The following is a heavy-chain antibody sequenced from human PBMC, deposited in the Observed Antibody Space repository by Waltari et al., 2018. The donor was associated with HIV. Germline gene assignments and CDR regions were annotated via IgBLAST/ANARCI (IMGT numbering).Heavy chain of an antibody. V-gene: IGHV2-70*04. CDR3: ARSITIFGVVTKGSDAFDV. Sequence: QVTLKESGPALVKSTQTLTLTCTFSGFSLSTSGTRVSWIRQPPGKALEWLARIDWDDDKFYTTSLKTRLSISKDTSKNQVVLTMTNVDPVDTATYYCARSITIFGVVTKGSDAFDVWGPRDNGHRLF. D-gene: IGHD3-3*01. CDR1: GFSLSTSGTR. J-gene: IGHJ3*01. CDR2: IDWDDDK.